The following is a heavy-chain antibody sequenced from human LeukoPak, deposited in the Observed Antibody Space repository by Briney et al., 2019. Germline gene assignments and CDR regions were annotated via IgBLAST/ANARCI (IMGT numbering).Heavy chain of an antibody. D-gene: IGHD2-8*01. V-gene: IGHV3-48*03. CDR3: ARRGLENNGYFDY. J-gene: IGHJ4*02. Sequence: PGGSLRLTCAASGITFSNFDVNWVRQAPGKGLEWMSYISSSGMTKYYADSVEGRFTSSRDISKNTLYLQMNSLRAEDTAVYYCARRGLENNGYFDYWGQGTLVTVSS. CDR1: GITFSNFD. CDR2: ISSSGMTK.